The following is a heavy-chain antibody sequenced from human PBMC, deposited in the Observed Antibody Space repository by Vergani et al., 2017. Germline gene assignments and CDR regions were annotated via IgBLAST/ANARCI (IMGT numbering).Heavy chain of an antibody. J-gene: IGHJ5*02. Sequence: EVQLLESGGGLVQPGGSLRLSCAASGFTYSHYAMSWVRQAPGKGLEWVGFIRSKAYGGTTEYAASVKGRFTISRDDSKSIAYLQMNSLKTEDTAVYYCARGGSSWPTAIDPWGQGTLVTVSS. CDR1: GFTYSHYA. V-gene: IGHV3-49*04. CDR2: IRSKAYGGTT. D-gene: IGHD6-13*01. CDR3: ARGGSSWPTAIDP.